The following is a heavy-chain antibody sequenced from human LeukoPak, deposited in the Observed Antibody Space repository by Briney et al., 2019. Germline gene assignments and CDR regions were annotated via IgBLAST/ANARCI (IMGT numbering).Heavy chain of an antibody. CDR3: ASSEGGLGYSYGSGFDY. D-gene: IGHD5-18*01. Sequence: GGSLRLSCAASGFTFSSYAMHWVRQAPGKGLEYVSAISSNGGSTYYANSVKGRFTISRDNSKNTLYLQMNSLRAEDTAVYYCASSEGGLGYSYGSGFDYWGQGTLVTVSS. CDR2: ISSNGGST. CDR1: GFTFSSYA. V-gene: IGHV3-64*01. J-gene: IGHJ4*02.